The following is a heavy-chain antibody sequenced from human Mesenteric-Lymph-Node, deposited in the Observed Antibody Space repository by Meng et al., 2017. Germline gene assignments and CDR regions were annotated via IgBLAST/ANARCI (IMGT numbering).Heavy chain of an antibody. Sequence: AETLSLTCMVSGYSISSGFYCGWIRQPPGKGLEWIGSIYHSGDTYYNPSLKSRVTISVDTSKNQISLKLNSVAAADTAVYFCARLDYESSAYFRSGKEYYFDSWGQGTLVTVSS. J-gene: IGHJ4*02. D-gene: IGHD3-22*01. CDR2: IYHSGDT. CDR1: GYSISSGFY. V-gene: IGHV4-38-2*02. CDR3: ARLDYESSAYFRSGKEYYFDS.